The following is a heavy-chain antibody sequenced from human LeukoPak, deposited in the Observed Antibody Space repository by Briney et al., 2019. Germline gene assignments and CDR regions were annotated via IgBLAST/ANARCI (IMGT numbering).Heavy chain of an antibody. CDR2: IYYSGST. CDR3: ARGAVNTAMASDY. D-gene: IGHD5-18*01. J-gene: IGHJ4*02. CDR1: GVSISSGGYY. V-gene: IGHV4-31*03. Sequence: PSQTLSLTCTVSGVSISSGGYYWSWIRQHPGKGLEWIGYIYYSGSTYYNPSLKSRVTISVDTSKNQFSLKLISVTAADTAVYYCARGAVNTAMASDYWGQGTLVTVSS.